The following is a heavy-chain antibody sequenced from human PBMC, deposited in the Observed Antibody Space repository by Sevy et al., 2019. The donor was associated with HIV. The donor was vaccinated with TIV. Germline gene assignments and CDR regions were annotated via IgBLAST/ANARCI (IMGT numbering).Heavy chain of an antibody. CDR2: IIPIFGTA. V-gene: IGHV1-69*13. CDR1: GGTFSSYA. J-gene: IGHJ3*02. D-gene: IGHD3-16*02. Sequence: ASVKVSCKASGGTFSSYAISWVRQAPGQGLEWMGGIIPIFGTANYAQKFQGRVTITADESTSTAYMELSSLRSEDTAVYYCARDYDYIWGSYRYNAFDIWGQWTMVTVSS. CDR3: ARDYDYIWGSYRYNAFDI.